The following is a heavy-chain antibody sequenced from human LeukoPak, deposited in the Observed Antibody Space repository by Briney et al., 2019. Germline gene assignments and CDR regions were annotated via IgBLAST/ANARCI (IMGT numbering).Heavy chain of an antibody. D-gene: IGHD3-3*01. J-gene: IGHJ3*02. V-gene: IGHV4-34*01. CDR3: ARGFPRITIFGVVITSGAFDI. CDR1: GGSFSGYY. CDR2: INHSGST. Sequence: SETLSLTCAVYGGSFSGYYWSWIRQPPGKGLEWIGEINHSGSTNYNPSLKSRVTISVDTSKNQFSLKPSSVTAADTAVYYCARGFPRITIFGVVITSGAFDIWGQGTMVTVSS.